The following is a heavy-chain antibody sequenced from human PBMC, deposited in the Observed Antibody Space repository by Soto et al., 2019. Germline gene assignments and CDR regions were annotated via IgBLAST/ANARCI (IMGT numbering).Heavy chain of an antibody. D-gene: IGHD3-3*01. CDR3: TKALFPLGRTVLRFLEWPPSY. V-gene: IGHV3-43*01. Sequence: GSLRLSCAASGFTFDDYTMHWVRQAPGKGLEWVSLISWDGGSTYYADSVKGRFTISRDNSKNSLYLQMNSLRTEDTALYYCTKALFPLGRTVLRFLEWPPSYWGQGTLVTVSS. J-gene: IGHJ4*02. CDR1: GFTFDDYT. CDR2: ISWDGGST.